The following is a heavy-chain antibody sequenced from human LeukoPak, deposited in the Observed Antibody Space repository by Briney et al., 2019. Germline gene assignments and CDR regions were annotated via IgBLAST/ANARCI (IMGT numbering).Heavy chain of an antibody. CDR1: GFTFSSYA. CDR3: AKPLAVEMATTDY. V-gene: IGHV3-23*01. J-gene: IGHJ4*02. D-gene: IGHD5-24*01. CDR2: ISGSGGST. Sequence: GGSLRLSCAASGFTFSSYAMSWVRQAPGKGLEWVSAISGSGGSTYYADSVKGWFTISRDNSKNTLYLQMNSLRAEDTAVYYCAKPLAVEMATTDYWGQGTLVTVSS.